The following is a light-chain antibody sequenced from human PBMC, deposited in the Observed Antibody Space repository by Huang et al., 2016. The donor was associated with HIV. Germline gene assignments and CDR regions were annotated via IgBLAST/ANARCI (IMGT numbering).Light chain of an antibody. V-gene: IGKV1-NL1*01. CDR3: QQYYSTPWT. Sequence: DIQMTQSPSSLSASVGDRVTITCRASQGISNSLAWYQQKPGKAPKLLLYAASRLESGVPSRLSGSGSGTDYTLTISSRQPEDFATYYCQQYYSTPWTFGQGTKVEIK. J-gene: IGKJ1*01. CDR1: QGISNS. CDR2: AAS.